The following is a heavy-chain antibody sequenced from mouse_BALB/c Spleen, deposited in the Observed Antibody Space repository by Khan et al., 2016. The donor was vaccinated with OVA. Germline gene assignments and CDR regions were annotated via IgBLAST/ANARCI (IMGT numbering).Heavy chain of an antibody. V-gene: IGHV2-6-1*01. CDR3: ARQPYYHYNVMDY. J-gene: IGHJ4*01. CDR1: GFSLTNYG. CDR2: IWRDGST. D-gene: IGHD2-10*01. Sequence: QVQLKESGPGLVAPSQSLSITCTISGFSLTNYGVHWVRQPPGKGLEWLVVIWRDGSTTYNSALKSRLTISKDNSKSQVFLKMNSLQTDDTAMYFCARQPYYHYNVMDYWGQGTSGTVSS.